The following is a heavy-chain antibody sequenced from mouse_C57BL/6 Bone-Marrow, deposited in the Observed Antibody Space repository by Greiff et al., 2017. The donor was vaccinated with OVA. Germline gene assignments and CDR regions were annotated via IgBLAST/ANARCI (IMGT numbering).Heavy chain of an antibody. CDR2: ISDGGSYT. D-gene: IGHD2-3*01. V-gene: IGHV5-4*01. CDR1: GFTFSSYA. CDR3: ARDRWSDWYFDV. Sequence: EVKVVESGGGLVKPGGSLKLSCAASGFTFSSYAMSWVRQTPEKRLEWVATISDGGSYTYYPDNVKGRFTISRDNAKNNLYLQMSHLKSEDTAMYYCARDRWSDWYFDVWGTGTTVTVSS. J-gene: IGHJ1*03.